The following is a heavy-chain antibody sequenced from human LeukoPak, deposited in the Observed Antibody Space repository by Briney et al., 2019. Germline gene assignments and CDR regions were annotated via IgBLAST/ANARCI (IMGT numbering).Heavy chain of an antibody. CDR2: ISGSGGST. CDR3: AKPHGYYIAYFDY. D-gene: IGHD3-3*01. V-gene: IGHV3-23*01. J-gene: IGHJ4*02. Sequence: GGSLRLSCAASGFTFSSYAMSWVRQAPGKGLEWGSAISGSGGSTYYADSVKGRFTISRDNSKNTLYLQMNSLRAEDTAVYYCAKPHGYYIAYFDYWGQGTLVTVSS. CDR1: GFTFSSYA.